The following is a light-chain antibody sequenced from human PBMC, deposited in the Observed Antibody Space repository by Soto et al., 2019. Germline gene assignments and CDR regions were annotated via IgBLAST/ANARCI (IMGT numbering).Light chain of an antibody. CDR1: QSVSSN. CDR2: DVS. CDR3: QQYNNWPFS. Sequence: EIVMTQSPATLSVSPGERATLSCRVSQSVSSNLAWYQQKPGQSPRLLIYDVSIRATGVPARFSATGSETDFTLTISGLQSEDSAVYFCQQYNNWPFSFGQGTRLEIK. J-gene: IGKJ5*01. V-gene: IGKV3-15*01.